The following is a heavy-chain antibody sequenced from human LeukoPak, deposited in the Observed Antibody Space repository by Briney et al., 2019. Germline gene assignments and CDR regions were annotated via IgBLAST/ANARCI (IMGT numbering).Heavy chain of an antibody. CDR1: RFTFNYYA. CDR2: ISYDGSDK. CDR3: AKDLRGSGWYYFDY. Sequence: GGRLRLSCAASRFTFNYYAMHWVRQAPGKGLEWVAVISYDGSDKYYADSVKGRFTISRDNSKNTLYLQMNSLRAEDTAVYYCAKDLRGSGWYYFDYWGQGTLVTVSS. V-gene: IGHV3-30*18. J-gene: IGHJ4*02. D-gene: IGHD6-19*01.